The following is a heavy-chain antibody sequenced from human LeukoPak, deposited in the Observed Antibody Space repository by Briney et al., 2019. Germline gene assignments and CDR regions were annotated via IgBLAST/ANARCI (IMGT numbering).Heavy chain of an antibody. V-gene: IGHV4-61*02. CDR1: GDSISSGFYY. CDR3: AAVGYCTNGVCLN. D-gene: IGHD2-8*01. Sequence: PSETLSLTCTVSGDSISSGFYYWSWIRQPAGKGLEWIGRIYSSGSTNYNPSLKSRVTISVDTSKNQFSLKLSSVTAADTAVYYCAAVGYCTNGVCLNWGQGTLVTVSS. CDR2: IYSSGST. J-gene: IGHJ4*02.